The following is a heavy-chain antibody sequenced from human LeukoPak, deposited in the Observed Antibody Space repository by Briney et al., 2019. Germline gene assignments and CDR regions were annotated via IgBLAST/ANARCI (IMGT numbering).Heavy chain of an antibody. Sequence: GGSLRLSCAVSGFTPISYWMTWVRQAPGKGLEWVANINQDGSETFYVDSEKGRFSISRDNAKNSLYLQMNSLRAEDTAVYYCAELGITIIGGVWGKGTTVTISS. J-gene: IGHJ6*04. CDR2: INQDGSET. CDR1: GFTPISYW. V-gene: IGHV3-7*01. CDR3: AELGITIIGGV. D-gene: IGHD3-10*02.